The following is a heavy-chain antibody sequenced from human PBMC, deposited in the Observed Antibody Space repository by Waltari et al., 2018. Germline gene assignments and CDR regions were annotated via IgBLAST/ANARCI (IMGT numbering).Heavy chain of an antibody. V-gene: IGHV3-9*01. CDR3: AKDGTTSNNYYGMDV. Sequence: EVQLVESGGGLVQPGRSLRLSCAASGFTFDDYAMHWVRQAPGKGLGWVSGINRNSTTIAYADSVKGRFTISRDNAKNSLYLQMNSLRAEDAAFYYCAKDGTTSNNYYGMDVWGQGTTVTVSS. CDR1: GFTFDDYA. CDR2: INRNSTTI. J-gene: IGHJ6*02.